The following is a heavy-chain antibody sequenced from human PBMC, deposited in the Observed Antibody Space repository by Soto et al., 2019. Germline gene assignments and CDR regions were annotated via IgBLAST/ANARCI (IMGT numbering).Heavy chain of an antibody. CDR1: GYTFTSYD. CDR3: ARGPQLANYYYYMDV. J-gene: IGHJ6*03. Sequence: ASVKVSCKASGYTFTSYDINWVRQATGQGLEWMGWMNPNSGNTGYAQKFQGRVTMTRNTSISTAYMELSSLRSEDTAVYYCARGPQLANYYYYMDVWGKGTTVTVSS. D-gene: IGHD1-1*01. CDR2: MNPNSGNT. V-gene: IGHV1-8*02.